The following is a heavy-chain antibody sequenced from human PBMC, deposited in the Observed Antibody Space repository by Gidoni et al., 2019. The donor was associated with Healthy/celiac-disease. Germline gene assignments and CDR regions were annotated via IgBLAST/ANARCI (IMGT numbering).Heavy chain of an antibody. V-gene: IGHV3-64D*08. CDR3: VKPDSELGLPPFDY. D-gene: IGHD7-27*01. Sequence: EVQLVESGGGLVQPGGSLRLSCSAAGFTFSSYAMHWVRQAPGKGLEYVSAISSNGGSTYYADSVKGRFTISRDNSKNTLYLQMSSLRAEDTAVYYCVKPDSELGLPPFDYWGQGTPVTVSS. J-gene: IGHJ4*02. CDR1: GFTFSSYA. CDR2: ISSNGGST.